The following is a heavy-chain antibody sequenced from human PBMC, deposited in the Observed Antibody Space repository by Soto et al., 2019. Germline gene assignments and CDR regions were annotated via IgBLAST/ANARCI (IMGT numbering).Heavy chain of an antibody. CDR3: ARGGTPIDY. CDR2: ISDYNCNT. CDR1: GYTFTNFG. V-gene: IGHV1-18*01. Sequence: QVQLVQSGAEVKKPGASVNVSCKASGYTFTNFGISWVRQAPGQGLEWMGCISDYNCNTNYAQEFQGRVTMTTDTATSTAYMELRSLRSDDTAVYYCARGGTPIDYRGQGTLVTVSS. D-gene: IGHD3-16*01. J-gene: IGHJ4*02.